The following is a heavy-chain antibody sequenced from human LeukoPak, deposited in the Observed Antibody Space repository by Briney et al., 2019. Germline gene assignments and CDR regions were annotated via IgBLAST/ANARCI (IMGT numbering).Heavy chain of an antibody. J-gene: IGHJ3*02. V-gene: IGHV3-30-3*01. CDR2: ISTDGSNK. CDR3: AKAPRMVTNDAFDI. CDR1: GFTFSSSA. D-gene: IGHD2-21*02. Sequence: GESLRLSCAASGFTFSSSAMHWVRQAPGKGLEWVAVISTDGSNKYYTDSVKGRFTISRDNSKNTLYLQMNSLRAEDTAVYYCAKAPRMVTNDAFDIWGQGTMVTVSS.